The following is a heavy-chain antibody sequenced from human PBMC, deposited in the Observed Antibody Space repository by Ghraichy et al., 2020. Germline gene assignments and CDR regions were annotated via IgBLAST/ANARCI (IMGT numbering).Heavy chain of an antibody. CDR2: INPSGGST. J-gene: IGHJ6*02. CDR3: AREDAYYDFWSGYLSYYYGMDV. D-gene: IGHD3-3*01. V-gene: IGHV1-46*01. Sequence: ASVKVSCKASGYTFTSYYMHWVRQAPGQGLEWMGIINPSGGSTSYAQKFQGRVTMTRDTSTSTVYMELSSLRSEDTAVYYCAREDAYYDFWSGYLSYYYGMDVWGQGTTVTGSS. CDR1: GYTFTSYY.